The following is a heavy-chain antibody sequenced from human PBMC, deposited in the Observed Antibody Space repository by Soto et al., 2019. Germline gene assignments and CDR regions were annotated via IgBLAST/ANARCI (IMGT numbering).Heavy chain of an antibody. V-gene: IGHV3-33*06. J-gene: IGHJ4*02. CDR2: IWHDSSIK. Sequence: QVQLVESGGGVVQPGTSLRVSCAVSGFSFRTYGMHWVRQAPGKGLEWVAVIWHDSSIKYYGDSVKGRFTISRDNSENTLFLQMNSLRVEDTAVYYCVKDGPNWGRDFDRWGQGTLVTVSS. CDR1: GFSFRTYG. CDR3: VKDGPNWGRDFDR. D-gene: IGHD7-27*01.